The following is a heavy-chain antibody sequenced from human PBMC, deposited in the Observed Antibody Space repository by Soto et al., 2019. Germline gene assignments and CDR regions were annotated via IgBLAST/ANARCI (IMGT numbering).Heavy chain of an antibody. V-gene: IGHV3-7*03. Sequence: PGGSLRLSCAASGFTFSGYWMSWVRQAPGKGLEWVANIKRDGSEIYYADSVKGRFTMSRDNAKDSLYLQMNSLRAEDTAVYYCARAPYCTGGSCSSRVPDYWGQGTLVTVSS. CDR2: IKRDGSEI. CDR3: ARAPYCTGGSCSSRVPDY. J-gene: IGHJ4*02. D-gene: IGHD2-15*01. CDR1: GFTFSGYW.